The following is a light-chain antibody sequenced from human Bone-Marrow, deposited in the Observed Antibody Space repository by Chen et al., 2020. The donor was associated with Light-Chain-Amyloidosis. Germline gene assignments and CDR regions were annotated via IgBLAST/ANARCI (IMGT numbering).Light chain of an antibody. CDR3: GSYTTAGSLV. CDR1: SSDVGGDYQ. J-gene: IGLJ1*01. CDR2: GVT. Sequence: QSALTQPASVSGFPGQSITISCTGTSSDVGGDYQVSWYQQHPDKAPHLLIYGVTNRLSWFPDHFSDCKAGTTASLTFSGLQPGDEAGWFCGSYTTAGSLVFG. V-gene: IGLV2-14*01.